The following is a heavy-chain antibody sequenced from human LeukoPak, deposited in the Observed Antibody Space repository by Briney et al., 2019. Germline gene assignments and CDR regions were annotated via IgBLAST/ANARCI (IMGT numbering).Heavy chain of an antibody. Sequence: GVSLRLSCAASGLTFAIHAMTWVRQAPGKGLEWVSGISGDGGSTHYAESVKGQFTISRDNSQNTLFLQMNSLRAEDTAIYYCAKDSYASGRPLHTFDVWGQGTMVTVSS. D-gene: IGHD3-10*01. CDR3: AKDSYASGRPLHTFDV. V-gene: IGHV3-23*01. J-gene: IGHJ3*01. CDR1: GLTFAIHA. CDR2: ISGDGGST.